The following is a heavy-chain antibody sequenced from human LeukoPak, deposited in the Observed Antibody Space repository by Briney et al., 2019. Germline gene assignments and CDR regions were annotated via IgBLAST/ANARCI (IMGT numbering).Heavy chain of an antibody. CDR1: GGTFSSYA. CDR2: IIPIFGTA. Sequence: SVKVSCKASGGTFSSYAISWVRQAPGQGLEWMGGIIPIFGTANYAQKFQGRVTITADESTSTAYMELSSLRSEDTAVYYCARVNGGKSHFDYWGQGTLVTFSS. J-gene: IGHJ4*02. V-gene: IGHV1-69*13. CDR3: ARVNGGKSHFDY. D-gene: IGHD4-23*01.